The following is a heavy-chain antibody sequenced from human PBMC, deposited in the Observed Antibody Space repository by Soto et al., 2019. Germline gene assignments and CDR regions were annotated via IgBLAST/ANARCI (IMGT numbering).Heavy chain of an antibody. CDR1: GGSISSGDYY. V-gene: IGHV4-30-4*01. J-gene: IGHJ6*02. Sequence: SETLSLTCTVSGGSISSGDYYWSWIRQPPGKGLEWIGYIYYSGSTYYNPSLKSRVTISVDTSKNQFSLKLSSVTAADTAVYYCARASSGSYSPFMDVWGQGTTVTVSS. D-gene: IGHD3-22*01. CDR3: ARASSGSYSPFMDV. CDR2: IYYSGST.